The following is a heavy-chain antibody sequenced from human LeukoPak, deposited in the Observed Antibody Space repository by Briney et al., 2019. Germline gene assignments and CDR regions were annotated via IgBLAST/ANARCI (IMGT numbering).Heavy chain of an antibody. J-gene: IGHJ1*01. CDR3: ARAATYYYDSSGYYYFQH. CDR1: GYSFTGYY. Sequence: ASVKVSCKASGYSFTGYYMHWVRQAPGHGLEWMGWINPNNGDTNYVQKFQDRVTMTRDTSSSTAHMELSRLRSDDTAVYYCARAATYYYDSSGYYYFQHWGQGTLVTVSS. D-gene: IGHD3-22*01. CDR2: INPNNGDT. V-gene: IGHV1-2*02.